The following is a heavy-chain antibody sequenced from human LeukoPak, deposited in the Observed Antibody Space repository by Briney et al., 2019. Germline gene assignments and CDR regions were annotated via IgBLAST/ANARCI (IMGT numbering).Heavy chain of an antibody. V-gene: IGHV5-51*01. CDR1: GYSFTTYR. J-gene: IGHJ4*02. CDR3: ARQAPDGDYVDS. Sequence: GESLKISCKGSGYSFTTYRIGWVRQMPGKGLEWMGIIYPGDPDTRYSPSFQGQVTISADKSINTAYLQWSSLRASDTAMYYCARQAPDGDYVDSWGQGTLVTVSS. CDR2: IYPGDPDT. D-gene: IGHD4-17*01.